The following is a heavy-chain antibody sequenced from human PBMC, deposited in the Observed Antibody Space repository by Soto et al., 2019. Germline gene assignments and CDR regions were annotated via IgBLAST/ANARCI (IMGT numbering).Heavy chain of an antibody. CDR1: GGSISSSSYY. CDR2: IYYSGST. V-gene: IGHV4-39*01. CDR3: ARRPRLTIFGHGWFDP. Sequence: PSETLSLTCTVSGGSISSSSYYWGWIRQPPGKGLEWIGSIYYSGSTYYNPSLKSRVTISVDTSKNQFSLKLSSVTAAATAVYYCARRPRLTIFGHGWFDPWGQGTLVTVSS. J-gene: IGHJ5*02. D-gene: IGHD3-3*01.